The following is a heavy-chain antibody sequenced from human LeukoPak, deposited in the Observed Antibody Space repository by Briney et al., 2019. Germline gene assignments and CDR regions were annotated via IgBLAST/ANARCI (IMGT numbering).Heavy chain of an antibody. V-gene: IGHV3-21*01. J-gene: IGHJ4*02. D-gene: IGHD4-17*01. Sequence: PGGSLRLSCAASGFTFSVYSMNWVRQAPGKGLEWVSSISSSSSYIYYADSVKGRLTISRDNAKNSLYLQMNSLRAEDTAVYYCARARNDYGDYVFDYWGQGILVTVSS. CDR2: ISSSSSYI. CDR3: ARARNDYGDYVFDY. CDR1: GFTFSVYS.